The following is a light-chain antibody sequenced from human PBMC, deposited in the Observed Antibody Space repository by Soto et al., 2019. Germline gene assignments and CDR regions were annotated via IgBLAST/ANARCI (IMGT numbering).Light chain of an antibody. CDR2: GAN. J-gene: IGLJ3*02. Sequence: QSVLPQSPSASGTPGQRVTMSCSGSRSNIGSNSVSWYQQLPGTVPKLLIYGANERPLGVTDRFSGSKSGTSASLAISRLQAEDEAHYCCAVWDDGRDAWMFGCGTKVTVI. CDR3: AVWDDGRDAWM. CDR1: RSNIGSNS. V-gene: IGLV1-44*01.